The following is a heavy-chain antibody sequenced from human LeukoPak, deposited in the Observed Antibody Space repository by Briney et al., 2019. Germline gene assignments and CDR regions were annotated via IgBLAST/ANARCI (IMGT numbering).Heavy chain of an antibody. CDR2: IYYSGST. D-gene: IGHD6-19*01. J-gene: IGHJ4*02. CDR1: GGSISSYY. V-gene: IGHV4-59*01. CDR3: ARERPLIAVAGTYFDY. Sequence: PSETLSLTCTASGGSISSYYWSWIRQPPGKGLEWIGYIYYSGSTNYNPSLKSRVTISVDTSKNQFSLKLSSVTAADTAVYYCARERPLIAVAGTYFDYWGQGTLVTVSS.